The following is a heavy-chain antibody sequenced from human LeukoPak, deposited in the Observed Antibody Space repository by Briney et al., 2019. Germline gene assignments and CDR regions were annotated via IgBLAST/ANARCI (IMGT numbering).Heavy chain of an antibody. V-gene: IGHV4-39*01. D-gene: IGHD5-24*01. CDR3: ARRVEMATIISYRYFDL. J-gene: IGHJ2*01. CDR1: GGSISSSSYY. CDR2: IYYSGST. Sequence: SETLSLTCTVSGGSISSSSYYWGWIRQPPGKGLEWIGRIYYSGSTYYNPSLKSRVTISVDTSKNQFSLKLSSVTAADTAVYYCARRVEMATIISYRYFDLWGRGTLVTVSS.